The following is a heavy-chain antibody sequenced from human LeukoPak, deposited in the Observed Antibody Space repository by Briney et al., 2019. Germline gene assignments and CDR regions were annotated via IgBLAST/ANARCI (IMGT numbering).Heavy chain of an antibody. V-gene: IGHV3-53*01. D-gene: IGHD6-6*01. CDR2: IYSGGST. J-gene: IGHJ4*02. CDR1: GFTVSSNY. Sequence: GGSLRLSCAASGFTVSSNYMSWVRQAPGKGLEWVSVIYSGGSTYYADSVKGRFTISRDNSKNTLYLQMNSLRAEDTAVYYCARASSSSLFDYWGQGTLATVSS. CDR3: ARASSSSLFDY.